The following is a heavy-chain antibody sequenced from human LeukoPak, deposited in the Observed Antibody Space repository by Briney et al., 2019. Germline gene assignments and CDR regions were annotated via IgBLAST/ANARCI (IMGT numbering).Heavy chain of an antibody. CDR3: ARALAGAKDY. V-gene: IGHV3-53*04. CDR1: GVTISSNY. J-gene: IGHJ4*02. Sequence: GGSLRLSCAASGVTISSNYMSWGRQAPGKGLAWVSVIYSGGRTYSAHSVKGRLPISRHNTKNTLYLHMNSLRAEDTAVYYCARALAGAKDYWGQGTLVPVSS. CDR2: IYSGGRT. D-gene: IGHD1-26*01.